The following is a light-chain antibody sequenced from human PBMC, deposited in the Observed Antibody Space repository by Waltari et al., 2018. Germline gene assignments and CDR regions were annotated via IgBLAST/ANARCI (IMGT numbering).Light chain of an antibody. V-gene: IGKV1-NL1*01. CDR1: QGIRNS. CDR3: QQYYSTPYT. Sequence: DIQMTQSPSSLSASVGDRVTITCRASQGIRNSLAWYQQKPWKAPKLLLYAASRLESGVPSRFSGSGSGTDYTLTISSLQPEDFATYYCQQYYSTPYTFGQGTKLEIK. J-gene: IGKJ2*01. CDR2: AAS.